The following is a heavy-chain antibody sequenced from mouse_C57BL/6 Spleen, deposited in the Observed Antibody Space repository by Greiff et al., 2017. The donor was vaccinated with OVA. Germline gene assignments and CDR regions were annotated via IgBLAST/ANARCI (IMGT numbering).Heavy chain of an antibody. CDR3: ARPDYYGSSYGFAY. CDR2: INPGTGCT. J-gene: IGHJ3*01. CDR1: GYSFTGYY. D-gene: IGHD1-1*01. V-gene: IGHV1-42*01. Sequence: EVQLQQSGPELVKPGASVKISCKASGYSFTGYYMNWVKQSPEKSLEWIGEINPGTGCTTYNQKFKANATLTVDKSSSTAYMQLKSLTSEDSAVYYCARPDYYGSSYGFAYWGQGTLVTVSA.